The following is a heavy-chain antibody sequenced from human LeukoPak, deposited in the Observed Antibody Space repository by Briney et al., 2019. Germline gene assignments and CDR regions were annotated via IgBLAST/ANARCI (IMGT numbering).Heavy chain of an antibody. V-gene: IGHV3-23*01. CDR1: GFTFSSYA. D-gene: IGHD5-12*01. J-gene: IGHJ4*02. Sequence: GGSLRLSCAASGFTFSSYAMSWVRQAPGKGLEWVSAISGSGGSTYYADSAKGRFTISRDNSKNTLYLQMNSLRAEDTAVYYCAKEGYSGYVGDRADYWGQGTLVTVSS. CDR2: ISGSGGST. CDR3: AKEGYSGYVGDRADY.